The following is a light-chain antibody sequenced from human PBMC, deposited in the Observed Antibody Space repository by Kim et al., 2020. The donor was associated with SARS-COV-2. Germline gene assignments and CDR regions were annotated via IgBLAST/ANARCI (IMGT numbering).Light chain of an antibody. J-gene: IGKJ1*01. CDR1: QSVGSSG. V-gene: IGKV3-20*01. Sequence: SPVERAPLSCGARQSVGSSGLAWYQQKPGQAPRLLIYGASSRATGIPARFSGSGSGTDFTLTINRLEPEDFAVYYCQHYGSSPWTFGQGTKVDIK. CDR2: GAS. CDR3: QHYGSSPWT.